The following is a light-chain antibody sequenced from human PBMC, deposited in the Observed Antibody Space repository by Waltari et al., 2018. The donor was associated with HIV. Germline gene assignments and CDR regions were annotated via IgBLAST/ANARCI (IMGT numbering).Light chain of an antibody. Sequence: QSALTQPASVSGSPGQSITISCTGTSSDVGGHNYVSWYHQHPGKAPKLMIYEVSNGPSGVSNRFCGSKSGNTASLTISGLQAEDEADYYCSSYTSSSTVVFGGGTKLTVL. CDR3: SSYTSSSTVV. CDR1: SSDVGGHNY. CDR2: EVS. J-gene: IGLJ2*01. V-gene: IGLV2-14*01.